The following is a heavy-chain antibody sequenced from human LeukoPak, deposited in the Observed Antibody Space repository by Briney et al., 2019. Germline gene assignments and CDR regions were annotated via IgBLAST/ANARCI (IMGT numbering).Heavy chain of an antibody. J-gene: IGHJ4*02. Sequence: GGFLRLSCAASGFTVSHNYMNWVRQAPGKGLEWVAVISYDGSNKYYADSVKGRFTISRDNSKNTLYLQMNSLRAEDTAVYYCAKDRWLVPHYWGQGTLVTVSS. V-gene: IGHV3-30*18. CDR2: ISYDGSNK. D-gene: IGHD6-19*01. CDR1: GFTVSHNY. CDR3: AKDRWLVPHY.